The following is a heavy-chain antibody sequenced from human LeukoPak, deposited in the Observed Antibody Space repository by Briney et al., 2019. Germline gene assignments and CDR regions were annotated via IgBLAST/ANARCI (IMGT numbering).Heavy chain of an antibody. V-gene: IGHV4-61*02. D-gene: IGHD3-10*01. CDR2: IYTSGST. CDR3: ARHLWSADAFDI. CDR1: GGSISSGSYY. J-gene: IGHJ3*02. Sequence: SETLSLTCTVSGGSISSGSYYWSWIRQPAGKGLEWIGRIYTSGSTNYNPSLKSRVTISVDTSKNQFSLKLSSVTAADTAVYYCARHLWSADAFDIWGQGTMVTVS.